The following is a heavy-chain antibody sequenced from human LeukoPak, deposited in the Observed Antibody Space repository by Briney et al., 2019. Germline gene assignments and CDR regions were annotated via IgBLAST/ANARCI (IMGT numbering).Heavy chain of an antibody. CDR2: ISSSSSYI. CDR3: ARGQRPDIVVIPVAY. D-gene: IGHD2-2*01. V-gene: IGHV3-21*01. CDR1: GFTFSSYS. Sequence: GGSLRLSCAASGFTFSSYSMNWVRQAPGKGLEWVSSISSSSSYIYYADSVKGRFTISRDNAKNSLYLQMNSLRAEDTAVYYCARGQRPDIVVIPVAYWGQGTLVTVSS. J-gene: IGHJ4*02.